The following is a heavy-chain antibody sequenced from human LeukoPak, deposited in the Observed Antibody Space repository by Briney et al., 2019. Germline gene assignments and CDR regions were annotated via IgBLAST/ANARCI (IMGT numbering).Heavy chain of an antibody. CDR1: EFNFRTHS. Sequence: PGGSLRLSCGASEFNFRTHSMIWARQTAGTGLEWISYISSGGGVTHYADSVKGRFTISRDNSKNTLYLQMNTLRAEDTAVYYCARWLQRPIDYWGQGTLVTVSS. CDR3: ARWLQRPIDY. J-gene: IGHJ4*02. V-gene: IGHV3-23*01. CDR2: ISSGGGVT. D-gene: IGHD5-24*01.